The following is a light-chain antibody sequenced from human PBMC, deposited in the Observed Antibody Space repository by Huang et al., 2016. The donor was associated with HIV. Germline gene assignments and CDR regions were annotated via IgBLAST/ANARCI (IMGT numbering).Light chain of an antibody. Sequence: EIVLTQSPATLSLSPGKRATLSCRASQSVSAYLAWYQQKPGQAPRLLIYGASNRATGIPARFSGRGSGTDFTLTISSLEPEDFAVYYCQQRSDWPLTFCGGTKVEIK. J-gene: IGKJ4*01. CDR3: QQRSDWPLT. CDR1: QSVSAY. CDR2: GAS. V-gene: IGKV3-11*01.